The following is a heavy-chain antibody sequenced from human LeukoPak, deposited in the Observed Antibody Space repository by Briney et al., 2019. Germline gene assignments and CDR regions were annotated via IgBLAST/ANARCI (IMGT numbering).Heavy chain of an antibody. CDR3: ARARDDYDSSGFSALDY. D-gene: IGHD3-22*01. CDR2: IWYDGSNI. CDR1: GFTFSTYG. V-gene: IGHV3-33*01. Sequence: GGSLRLSCAASGFTFSTYGMHWVRQAPGKGLDWVAVIWYDGSNIYHGDSVKGRFTVSRDNSKNTLYLQMNSLRAEDTAVYYCARARDDYDSSGFSALDYWGRGTPVTVYS. J-gene: IGHJ4*02.